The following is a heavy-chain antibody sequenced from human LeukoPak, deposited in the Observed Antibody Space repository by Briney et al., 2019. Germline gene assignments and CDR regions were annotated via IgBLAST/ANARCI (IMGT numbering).Heavy chain of an antibody. CDR1: GFTFTSYW. CDR3: ARGRPHGNDY. Sequence: PGGSLRLSCVASGFTFTSYWMHWVRQAPGKGLVWVSRINSDGSSTNYADSVKGRFTISRDNAKNTLYLQMNSLRAEDTAVYYCARGRPHGNDYWGQGTLVTVSS. CDR2: INSDGSST. V-gene: IGHV3-74*01. J-gene: IGHJ4*02. D-gene: IGHD4-23*01.